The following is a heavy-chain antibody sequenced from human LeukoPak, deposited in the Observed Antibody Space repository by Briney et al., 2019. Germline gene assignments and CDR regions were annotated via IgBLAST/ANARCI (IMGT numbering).Heavy chain of an antibody. D-gene: IGHD3-16*01. V-gene: IGHV4-34*01. J-gene: IGHJ6*03. CDR1: GGSISGYF. CDR3: ARLWVSSQRDYYNYMDV. Sequence: PSETLSLTCAVYGGSISGYFWSWLRQPPGKGLEWIGEINHSGSANYNTSLKSRVTISVDTTKNQFSLKLSSVTAADTGVYYCARLWVSSQRDYYNYMDVWGKGTTVTISS. CDR2: INHSGSA.